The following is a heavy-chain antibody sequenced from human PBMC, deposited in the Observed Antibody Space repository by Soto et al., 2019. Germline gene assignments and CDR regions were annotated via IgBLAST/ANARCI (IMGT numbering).Heavy chain of an antibody. D-gene: IGHD2-21*01. CDR3: ARLVFLVKRFDY. CDR1: GGSISSSSYY. J-gene: IGHJ4*02. V-gene: IGHV4-39*01. CDR2: IYYSGST. Sequence: PSETLSLTCTVSGGSISSSSYYWGWIRQPPGKGLEWIGSIYYSGSTYYNPSLKSRVTISVDTSKNQFSLKLSSVTAADTAVYYCARLVFLVKRFDYWGQGTLVTAPQ.